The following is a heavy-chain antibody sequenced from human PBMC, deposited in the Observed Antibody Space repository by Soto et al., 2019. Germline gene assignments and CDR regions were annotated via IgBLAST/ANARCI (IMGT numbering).Heavy chain of an antibody. CDR3: VAESRVTPYYFEN. D-gene: IGHD2-21*02. CDR1: GIILSDTW. J-gene: IGHJ4*02. CDR2: LESTESGGAT. Sequence: EAHLVESGGGLVKAGGSLRLSCAASGIILSDTWMNWVRQAPGKGLEWVGRLESTESGGATDFASTVKGRFTVSRDDSKNTLSLHMTSLQPEDTALYYCVAESRVTPYYFENWGQGALVTVSS. V-gene: IGHV3-15*04.